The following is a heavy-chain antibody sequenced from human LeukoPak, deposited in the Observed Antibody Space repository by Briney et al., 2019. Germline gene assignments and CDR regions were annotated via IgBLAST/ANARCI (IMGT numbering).Heavy chain of an antibody. Sequence: PSETLSLTCAVYGGSFSGYYWSWIRQPPGKGLEWIGYIYYSGSTYYNPSLKSRVTISVDTSKNQFSLKLSSVTAADTAVYYCARDMDYGDYRDAFDIWGQGTMVTVSS. D-gene: IGHD4-17*01. CDR3: ARDMDYGDYRDAFDI. CDR2: IYYSGST. V-gene: IGHV4-34*09. J-gene: IGHJ3*02. CDR1: GGSFSGYY.